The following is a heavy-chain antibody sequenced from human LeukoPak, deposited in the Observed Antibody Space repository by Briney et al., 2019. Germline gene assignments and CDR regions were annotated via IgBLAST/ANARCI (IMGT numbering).Heavy chain of an antibody. Sequence: GGSLRLSCAASGFTFSSYNMNWVRQAPGKGLEWVSSISSSSSYIYYADSVKGRFTISRDNAKNSLYLQMNSLRAEDTAVYYCAKVLRFLERFFDYWGQGTLVTVSS. J-gene: IGHJ4*02. CDR3: AKVLRFLERFFDY. V-gene: IGHV3-21*04. D-gene: IGHD3-3*01. CDR1: GFTFSSYN. CDR2: ISSSSSYI.